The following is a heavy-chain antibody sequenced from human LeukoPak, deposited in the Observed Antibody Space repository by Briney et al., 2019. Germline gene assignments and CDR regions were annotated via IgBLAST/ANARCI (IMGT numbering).Heavy chain of an antibody. J-gene: IGHJ1*01. V-gene: IGHV1-2*02. CDR2: INSNTGGT. D-gene: IGHD6-13*01. CDR1: GYIFTGYY. Sequence: ASVKVSCKASGYIFTGYYIHWVRQAPGQGLEWMGWINSNTGGTNYAQNFQGRVSMTRDTSIRTVYMEVSRLTSDDTAVYYCAREIDSRLEYFQHWGQGTLITVSS. CDR3: AREIDSRLEYFQH.